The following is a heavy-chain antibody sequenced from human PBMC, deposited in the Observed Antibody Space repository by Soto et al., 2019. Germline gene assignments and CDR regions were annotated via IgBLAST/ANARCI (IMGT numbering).Heavy chain of an antibody. CDR1: GFTFSSYW. D-gene: IGHD3-22*01. CDR3: AREGYYDSSGEPADV. V-gene: IGHV3-7*05. Sequence: GGSLRLSCAASGFTFSSYWMSWVRQAPGKGLEWVANIKQDGSEKYYVDSVKGRFTISRDNAKNSLYLQMNSLRAEDTAVYYCAREGYYDSSGEPADVWGQGTTVTVSS. CDR2: IKQDGSEK. J-gene: IGHJ6*02.